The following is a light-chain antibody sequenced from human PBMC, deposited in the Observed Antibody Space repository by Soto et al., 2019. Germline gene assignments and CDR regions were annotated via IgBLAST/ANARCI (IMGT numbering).Light chain of an antibody. CDR3: QQYNSCT. CDR1: QSISSW. Sequence: DIQMTQSPSTLSASVGDRVTITCRASQSISSWLAWYQQKPGKAPKLLIYKASSLESGVPSRFSGSGSGTEFTLTISSLQPDDFATYYCQQYNSCTFGQGTKVEIK. J-gene: IGKJ1*01. CDR2: KAS. V-gene: IGKV1-5*03.